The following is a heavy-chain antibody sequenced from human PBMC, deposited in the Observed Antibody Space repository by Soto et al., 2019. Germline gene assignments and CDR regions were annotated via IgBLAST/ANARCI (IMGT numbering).Heavy chain of an antibody. CDR3: ARHGHSSSDFDY. CDR1: GGSISSYY. Sequence: SETLSLTCTVSGGSISSYYWSWIRQPPGKGLEWIGYIYYSGSTNYNPSLKSRVTISVDTSKNQFSLKLSSVTAADTAVYYCARHGHSSSDFDYWGQGTLVTVSS. J-gene: IGHJ4*02. V-gene: IGHV4-59*08. CDR2: IYYSGST. D-gene: IGHD6-13*01.